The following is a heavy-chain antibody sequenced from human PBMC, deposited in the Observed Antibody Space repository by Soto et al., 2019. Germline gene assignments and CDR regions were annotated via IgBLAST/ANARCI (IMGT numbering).Heavy chain of an antibody. Sequence: VKVSCKASGYTFTSYDINWVRQATGQGLEWMGWMNPNSGNTGYAQKFQGRVTMTRNTSISTAYMELSSLRSEDTAVYYCARGPSYSSSSPCDYWGQGTLVTVSS. D-gene: IGHD6-6*01. J-gene: IGHJ4*02. CDR1: GYTFTSYD. CDR2: MNPNSGNT. CDR3: ARGPSYSSSSPCDY. V-gene: IGHV1-8*01.